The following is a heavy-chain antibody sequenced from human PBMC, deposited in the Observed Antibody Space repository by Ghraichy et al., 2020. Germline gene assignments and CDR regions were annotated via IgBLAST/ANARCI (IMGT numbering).Heavy chain of an antibody. D-gene: IGHD3-3*01. CDR2: IYYSGST. Sequence: SETLSLTCTVSGGSISSYYWSWIRQPPGKGLEWIGYIYYSGSTNYNPSLKSRVTISVDTSKNQFSLKLSSVTAADTAVYYCARTFSPFGVATYGMDVWGQGTTVTVSS. CDR1: GGSISSYY. CDR3: ARTFSPFGVATYGMDV. V-gene: IGHV4-59*01. J-gene: IGHJ6*02.